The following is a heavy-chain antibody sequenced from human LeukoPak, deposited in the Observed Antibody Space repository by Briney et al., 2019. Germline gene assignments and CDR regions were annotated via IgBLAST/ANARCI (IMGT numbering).Heavy chain of an antibody. Sequence: GGSLRLSCAASGFTFNSYWMTWVRQAPGKGLEWVANIKQDGSEKYYVDSVKGRFTISRDNAKNSLYLQMNSLRAEDTAVYYCAELGITMIGGVWGKGTTVTISS. V-gene: IGHV3-7*01. J-gene: IGHJ6*04. CDR1: GFTFNSYW. CDR3: AELGITMIGGV. CDR2: IKQDGSEK. D-gene: IGHD3-10*02.